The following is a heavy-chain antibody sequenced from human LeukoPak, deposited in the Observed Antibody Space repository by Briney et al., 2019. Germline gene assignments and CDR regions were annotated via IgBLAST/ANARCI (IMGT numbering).Heavy chain of an antibody. CDR1: GFTFSSYA. CDR2: ISYDGSNK. Sequence: PGGSLRLSCAASGFTFSSYAMHWVRQAPGKGLEWVAAISYDGSNKYYADSVKGRFTISRDNSKNTLYLQMNSLRAEDTAVYYCARSISRGYDSSGYYYGPDAFDIWGQGTMVTVSS. D-gene: IGHD3-22*01. V-gene: IGHV3-30-3*01. CDR3: ARSISRGYDSSGYYYGPDAFDI. J-gene: IGHJ3*02.